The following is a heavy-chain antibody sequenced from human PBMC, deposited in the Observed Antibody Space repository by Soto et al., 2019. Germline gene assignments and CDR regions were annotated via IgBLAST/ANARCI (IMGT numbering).Heavy chain of an antibody. Sequence: PGGSLRLSCAASGFTFSSYGIHWVRQAPGKGLEWVAVISYDGSDRYYADSVKGRFTISRDNSKNTLYLQMNSLRVEDTAVYYCAKGIPGRSSGWYPAFDYWGQGTLVTVSS. D-gene: IGHD6-19*01. CDR3: AKGIPGRSSGWYPAFDY. CDR1: GFTFSSYG. V-gene: IGHV3-30*18. CDR2: ISYDGSDR. J-gene: IGHJ4*02.